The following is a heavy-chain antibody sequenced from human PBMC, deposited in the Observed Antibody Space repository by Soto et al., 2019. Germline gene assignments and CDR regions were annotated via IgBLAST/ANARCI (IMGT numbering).Heavy chain of an antibody. CDR2: INHSGST. CDR1: GGSFSGYY. J-gene: IGHJ4*02. CDR3: ARGTTLPIVATPYFDY. V-gene: IGHV4-34*01. Sequence: QVQLQQWGAGLLKPSETLSLTCAVYGGSFSGYYWSWIRQPPGQGLEWIGEINHSGSTNYNPSLKSRVTISVDTSKNQFALKLSSVTAADTAVYYCARGTTLPIVATPYFDYWGQGTLVTVSS. D-gene: IGHD5-12*01.